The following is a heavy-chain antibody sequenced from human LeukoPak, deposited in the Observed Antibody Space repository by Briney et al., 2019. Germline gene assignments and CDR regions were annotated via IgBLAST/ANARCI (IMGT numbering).Heavy chain of an antibody. J-gene: IGHJ5*02. CDR3: AREGYYDFWSGSSGSHGWFDP. Sequence: GGSLRLSCAASGFTFSSYAMSWVRQAPGKGLEWVSSISSSSSYIYYADSVKGRFTISRDNAKNSLYLQMNSLRAEDTAVYYCAREGYYDFWSGSSGSHGWFDPWGQGTLVTVSS. CDR2: ISSSSSYI. D-gene: IGHD3-3*01. V-gene: IGHV3-21*01. CDR1: GFTFSSYA.